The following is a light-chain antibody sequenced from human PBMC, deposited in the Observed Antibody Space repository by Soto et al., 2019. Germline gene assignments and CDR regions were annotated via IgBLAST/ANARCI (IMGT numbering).Light chain of an antibody. J-gene: IGKJ4*01. Sequence: EIVMTQSPATLSVSPGERATLSCRASQSVGNNLAWYQQKPGQAPRLLVYGASTRATGIPVSFSASGSGTEFTLTISSLQSEDFAVYYGQQYYNWPLTFGGGTKVDIK. CDR3: QQYYNWPLT. CDR2: GAS. CDR1: QSVGNN. V-gene: IGKV3-15*01.